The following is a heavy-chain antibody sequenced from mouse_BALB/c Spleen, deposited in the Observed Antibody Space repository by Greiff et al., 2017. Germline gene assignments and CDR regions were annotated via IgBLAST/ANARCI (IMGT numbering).Heavy chain of an antibody. CDR3: HYYGSSRGLAY. V-gene: IGHV1S81*02. CDR2: INPSNGRT. D-gene: IGHD1-1*01. CDR1: GYTFTSYW. J-gene: IGHJ3*01. Sequence: QVQLQHSGAELVKPGASVKLSCKASGYTFTSYWMHWVKQRPGQGLEWIGEINPSNGRTNYNEKFKSKATLTVDKSSSTAYMQLSSLTSEDSAVYYCHYYGSSRGLAYWGQGTLVTVSA.